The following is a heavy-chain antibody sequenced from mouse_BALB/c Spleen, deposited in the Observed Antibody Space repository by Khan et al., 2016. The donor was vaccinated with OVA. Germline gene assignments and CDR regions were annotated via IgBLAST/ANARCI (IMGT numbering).Heavy chain of an antibody. Sequence: VQLQQSGAELVRPGALVKLSCKASGFNIKDYYMHWVKQRPEQGLVWIGRIDPENGDTIYDPKFQGKASITSDTSSNTAYLQPSSLTSEDTAVYYCAGDGYSPWFAYWGQGTLVTVSA. J-gene: IGHJ3*01. D-gene: IGHD2-3*01. CDR2: IDPENGDT. CDR1: GFNIKDYY. CDR3: AGDGYSPWFAY. V-gene: IGHV14-1*02.